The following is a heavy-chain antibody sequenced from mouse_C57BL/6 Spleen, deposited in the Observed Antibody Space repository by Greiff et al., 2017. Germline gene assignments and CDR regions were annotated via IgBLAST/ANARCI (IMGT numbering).Heavy chain of an antibody. V-gene: IGHV1-69*01. CDR3: ARRDGYYRDSFDY. Sequence: QVQLQQPGAELVMPGASVKLSCKASGYTFTSYWMHWVKQRPGQGLEWIGEIDPSDSYTNYNQKFKGKSTLTVDKSSSTAYMQLSSLTSEDSAVFYCARRDGYYRDSFDYWGQGTTLTVSS. CDR2: IDPSDSYT. D-gene: IGHD2-3*01. J-gene: IGHJ2*01. CDR1: GYTFTSYW.